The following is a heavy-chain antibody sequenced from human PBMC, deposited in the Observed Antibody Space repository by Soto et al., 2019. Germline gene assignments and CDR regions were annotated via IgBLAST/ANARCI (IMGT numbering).Heavy chain of an antibody. D-gene: IGHD1-26*01. J-gene: IGHJ4*02. CDR2: ISHEGGTQ. Sequence: LRLSCAPSGFTFSDYGIDWIRQAPGKGLEWVAVISHEGGTQYYADSVRGRFTVSRDNSKNILYLQMDSLRPEDTAVYFCAKEGSPKVSRWDHYWGQGTMVTVYS. CDR1: GFTFSDYG. V-gene: IGHV3-30*18. CDR3: AKEGSPKVSRWDHY.